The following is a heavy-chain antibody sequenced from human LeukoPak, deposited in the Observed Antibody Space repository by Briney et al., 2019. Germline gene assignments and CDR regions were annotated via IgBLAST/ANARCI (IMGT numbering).Heavy chain of an antibody. Sequence: PGGSLRLSCAASGFTFDDYVMHWVRQAPGKGLEWVSGISWNSGSIGYADSVKGRFTISRDNAKNSLYLQMNSLRAEDTALYYCAKEGGYGSSWLDYWGQGTLVTVSS. CDR3: AKEGGYGSSWLDY. J-gene: IGHJ4*02. V-gene: IGHV3-9*01. CDR2: ISWNSGSI. CDR1: GFTFDDYV. D-gene: IGHD6-13*01.